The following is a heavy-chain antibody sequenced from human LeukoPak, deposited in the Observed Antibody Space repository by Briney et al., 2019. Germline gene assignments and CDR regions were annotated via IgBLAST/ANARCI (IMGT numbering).Heavy chain of an antibody. J-gene: IGHJ6*02. Sequence: PGGSLRLSCAASGFTFSSYSMNWVRQAPGKGLEWVSSISSSSSYIYYADSVKGRLTISRDNAKNSLYLQMNSLRAEDTAVYYCARDQGYSGYAYYYYGMDVWGQGTTVTVSS. CDR2: ISSSSSYI. V-gene: IGHV3-21*01. CDR1: GFTFSSYS. CDR3: ARDQGYSGYAYYYYGMDV. D-gene: IGHD5-12*01.